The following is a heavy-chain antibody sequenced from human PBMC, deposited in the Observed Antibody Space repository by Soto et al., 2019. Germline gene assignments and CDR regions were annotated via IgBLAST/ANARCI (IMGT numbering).Heavy chain of an antibody. CDR1: GSIFSDYW. Sequence: GGSLRLSCAASGSIFSDYWMHWVRQAPGKGLVWVSRINTDGTSTNYADSVKGRFTISRDNAKNTLYLQMSSLRAEDTAVYCCARVQWQINYLYYGMDVWGQGTTVTVSS. J-gene: IGHJ6*02. V-gene: IGHV3-74*01. CDR2: INTDGTST. D-gene: IGHD6-19*01. CDR3: ARVQWQINYLYYGMDV.